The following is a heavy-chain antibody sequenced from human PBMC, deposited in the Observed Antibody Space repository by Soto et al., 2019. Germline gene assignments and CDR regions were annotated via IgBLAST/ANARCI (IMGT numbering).Heavy chain of an antibody. CDR3: ARHYGPTGAFYDSSGLFDS. CDR2: LFYSGST. CDR1: GGSVSSRNYY. V-gene: IGHV4-39*01. D-gene: IGHD3-22*01. J-gene: IGHJ4*02. Sequence: LXLTCTVAGGSVSSRNYYGCWIRQPPGKGLEWIGSLFYSGSTYYNPSLKSRVTISVDTSKNQFSLKLSSVTAADTAVYYCARHYGPTGAFYDSSGLFDSWGQGTLVTVSS.